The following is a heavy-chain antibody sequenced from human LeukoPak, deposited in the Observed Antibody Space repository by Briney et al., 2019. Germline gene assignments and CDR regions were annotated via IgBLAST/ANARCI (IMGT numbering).Heavy chain of an antibody. CDR1: GFTFSRYA. D-gene: IGHD6-13*01. CDR3: AKSLSDGYDY. J-gene: IGHJ4*02. V-gene: IGHV3-64*04. Sequence: GGSLRLSCSASGFTFSRYAMHWVRQAPGKGLEYVSAISSNGGSTYYGDSVKGRFTISRDNSKNTLHLQMNSLRADDTAVYYCAKSLSDGYDYWGQGTPVTVSS. CDR2: ISSNGGST.